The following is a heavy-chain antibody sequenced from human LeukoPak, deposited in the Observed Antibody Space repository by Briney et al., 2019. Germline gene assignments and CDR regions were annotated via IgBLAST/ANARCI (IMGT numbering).Heavy chain of an antibody. J-gene: IGHJ4*02. CDR2: IKQDDSEK. CDR1: GFTFSSYV. V-gene: IGHV3-7*01. D-gene: IGHD6-6*01. CDR3: ARGSSFGSY. Sequence: GRSLRLSCAASGFTFSSYVMHWVRQAPGKGLEWVANIKQDDSEKYYVDSVRGRFTISRDNAKNSLYLQMNSLKVEDTAVYYCARGSSFGSYWGQGTLVTVSS.